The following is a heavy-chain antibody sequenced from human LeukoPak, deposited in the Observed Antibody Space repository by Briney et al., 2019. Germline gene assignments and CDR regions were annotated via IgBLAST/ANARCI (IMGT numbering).Heavy chain of an antibody. D-gene: IGHD3-16*01. CDR2: TYYRSKWYN. Sequence: SQTLSLTCAISGDSVSSNSAAWNWIRQSPSRGLEWLGRTYYRSKWYNDYAVSVKSRITINPDTSKNQFSLQLNSVTPEDTAVYYCARSRGAQRAYDYVWGIGTKKYYFDYWGQGTLVTVSS. CDR1: GDSVSSNSAA. V-gene: IGHV6-1*01. J-gene: IGHJ4*02. CDR3: ARSRGAQRAYDYVWGIGTKKYYFDY.